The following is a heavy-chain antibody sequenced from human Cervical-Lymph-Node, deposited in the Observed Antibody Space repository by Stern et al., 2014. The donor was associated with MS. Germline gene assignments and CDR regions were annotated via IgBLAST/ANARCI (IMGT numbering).Heavy chain of an antibody. CDR2: IYYSGST. D-gene: IGHD6-13*01. V-gene: IGHV4-59*01. CDR1: GGSISSYD. J-gene: IGHJ5*02. Sequence: VQLVESGPGLVKPSETLSLTCTVSGGSISSYDWSWIRQPPGKGLEWIGYIYYSGSTNYHPSLKSRVTISVDTSKNQFSLKLSSVTAADTAVYYCARAGQQLVLRWFDPWGQGTLVTVSS. CDR3: ARAGQQLVLRWFDP.